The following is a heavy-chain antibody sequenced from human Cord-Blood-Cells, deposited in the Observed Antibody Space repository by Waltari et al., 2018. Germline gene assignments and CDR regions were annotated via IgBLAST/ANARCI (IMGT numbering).Heavy chain of an antibody. CDR2: ISYDGSNK. CDR3: AREALGSFDY. D-gene: IGHD7-27*01. J-gene: IGHJ4*02. CDR1: GFTFSSYA. Sequence: QVQLVESGGGVVQSGRSLRLSCTASGFTFSSYAMHWVRQAPGKGLEWVAVISYDGSNKYYADSVKGRFTISRDNSKNTLYLQMNSLRAEDTAVYYCAREALGSFDYWGQGTLVTVSS. V-gene: IGHV3-30*04.